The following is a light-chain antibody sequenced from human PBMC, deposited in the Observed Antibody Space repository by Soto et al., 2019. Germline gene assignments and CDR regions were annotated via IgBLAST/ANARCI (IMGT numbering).Light chain of an antibody. CDR3: SSYTGSSTYV. CDR2: DVS. V-gene: IGLV2-14*03. Sequence: QSALTLPASVSGSPGQSITISCTGTSNDVGGYNYVSWYQQHPGKAPKLMIYDVSNRPSGVSNRFSGSKSANTASLTISGLQTEDESDYYCSSYTGSSTYVFGTGTKLTVL. J-gene: IGLJ1*01. CDR1: SNDVGGYNY.